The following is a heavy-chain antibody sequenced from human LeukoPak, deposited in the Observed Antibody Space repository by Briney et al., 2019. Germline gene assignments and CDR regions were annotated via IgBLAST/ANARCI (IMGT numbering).Heavy chain of an antibody. CDR1: GFTFSSYA. V-gene: IGHV3-30-3*02. Sequence: GRSLRLSCAASGFTFSSYAMHWVRQAPGKGLEWVAVISYDGSNKYYADSVKGRFTISRDNSKDTLYLQMNSLRAEDTAVYYCTQGGVWFGEFFDYWGQGTLVTVSS. J-gene: IGHJ4*02. CDR3: TQGGVWFGEFFDY. D-gene: IGHD3-10*01. CDR2: ISYDGSNK.